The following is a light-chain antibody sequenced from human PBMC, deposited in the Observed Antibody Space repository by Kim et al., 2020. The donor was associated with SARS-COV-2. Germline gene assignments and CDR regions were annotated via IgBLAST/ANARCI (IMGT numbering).Light chain of an antibody. CDR1: QSLRRN. Sequence: SVSPGETATLSCRASQSLRRNLAWYQQKPGQAPRLLIFDASTRATDIPARFSGSGSGTDFTLTLSSLQSEDFAVYYCQQYNDWPRTFGQGTKLEIK. CDR3: QQYNDWPRT. V-gene: IGKV3-15*01. CDR2: DAS. J-gene: IGKJ2*01.